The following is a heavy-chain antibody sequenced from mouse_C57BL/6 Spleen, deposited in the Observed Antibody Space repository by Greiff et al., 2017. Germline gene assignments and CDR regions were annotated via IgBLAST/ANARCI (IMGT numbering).Heavy chain of an antibody. V-gene: IGHV7-3*01. CDR3: ARYKCGNYLYYYAMDY. CDR1: GFTFTDYY. Sequence: EVQLVESGGGLVQPGGSLSLSCAASGFTFTDYYMSWVRQPPGKALEWLGFIRNKANGYTTEYSASVKGRFTISRDNSQSILYLQMNALRAEDSATYYCARYKCGNYLYYYAMDYWGQGTSVTVSS. CDR2: IRNKANGYTT. D-gene: IGHD2-10*02. J-gene: IGHJ4*01.